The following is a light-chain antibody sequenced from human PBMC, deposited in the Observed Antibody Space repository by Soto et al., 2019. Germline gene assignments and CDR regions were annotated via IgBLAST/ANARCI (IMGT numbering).Light chain of an antibody. CDR1: QSISSY. CDR3: QHSYSTPLT. CDR2: AAS. J-gene: IGKJ4*01. Sequence: DIQMTQSPSSLSASVGDRVTITCRASQSISSYLNWYQQKPGKAPKLLIYAASSLQSGVPSRFNGSGSGTDFTLTISSLQPEDFATYYCQHSYSTPLTFGGGTKVDIK. V-gene: IGKV1-39*01.